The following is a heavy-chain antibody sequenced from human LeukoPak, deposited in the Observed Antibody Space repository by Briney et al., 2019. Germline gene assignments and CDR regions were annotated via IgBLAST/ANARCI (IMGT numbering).Heavy chain of an antibody. CDR2: ISSSSSYI. D-gene: IGHD6-19*01. J-gene: IGHJ4*02. CDR1: GFTFSSYS. Sequence: GGSLRLSCAASGFTFSSYSMNWVRQAPGKGLEWVSSISSSSSYIYYADSVKGRFTISRDNAKNSLYLQMNSLRAEDTAVYYCARDLGLGGWDEDYWGQGTLVTVSS. V-gene: IGHV3-21*01. CDR3: ARDLGLGGWDEDY.